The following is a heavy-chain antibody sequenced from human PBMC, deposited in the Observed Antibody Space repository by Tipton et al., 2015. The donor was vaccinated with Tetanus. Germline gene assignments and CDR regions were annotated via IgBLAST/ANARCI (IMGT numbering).Heavy chain of an antibody. Sequence: QVQLVQSGAEVKKPGASVKVSCKASGYTFTSYDINWVRQATGQGLEWMGWMNPNSGNTGYAQKFQGRVTMTRNTSISTAYMELSSLRSEDTAVYYCASSSGWYAGDAFDIWGQGTMVTVSS. CDR2: MNPNSGNT. J-gene: IGHJ3*02. D-gene: IGHD6-19*01. CDR1: GYTFTSYD. CDR3: ASSSGWYAGDAFDI. V-gene: IGHV1-8*01.